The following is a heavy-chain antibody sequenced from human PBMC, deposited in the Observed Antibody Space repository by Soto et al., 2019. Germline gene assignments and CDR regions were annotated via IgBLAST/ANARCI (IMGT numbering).Heavy chain of an antibody. CDR3: ARSAPPRGAASDWFWFDP. CDR1: GGSISSSSYY. D-gene: IGHD3-9*01. V-gene: IGHV4-39*01. Sequence: QLQLQESGPGLVKPSETLSLTCTVSGGSISSSSYYWGWIRQPPGKGLEWIGSIFYSGSTYYNPSLKSRVTISVDTSKNQFSLKLSSVTAADTAVYYCARSAPPRGAASDWFWFDPWGQGTLVTVSS. J-gene: IGHJ5*02. CDR2: IFYSGST.